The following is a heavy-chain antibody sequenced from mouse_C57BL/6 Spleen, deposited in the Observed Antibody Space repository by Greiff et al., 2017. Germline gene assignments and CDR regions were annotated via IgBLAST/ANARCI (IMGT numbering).Heavy chain of an antibody. J-gene: IGHJ4*01. D-gene: IGHD1-1*01. Sequence: VQLQQSGAELVRPGPSVKVSCKASGYAFKNSLIGWVKQRPGQGLEWLGVINPGSGGPNYNEKFKGKATLTADKSSSTAYMQLNSLTSEDTAVYFCARRATVAPMDYWGQGTSVTVSS. CDR2: INPGSGGP. CDR3: ARRATVAPMDY. CDR1: GYAFKNSL. V-gene: IGHV1-54*01.